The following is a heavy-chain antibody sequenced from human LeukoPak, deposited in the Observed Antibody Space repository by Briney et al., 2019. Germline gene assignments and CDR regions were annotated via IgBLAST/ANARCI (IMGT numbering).Heavy chain of an antibody. CDR1: GFTFSSYG. Sequence: PGRSLRLSCAASGFTFSSYGMHWVRQAPGKGLEWVAVISYDGSNKYYADSVKGRFTISRNNSKNTLYLQMNSLRAEDTAVYYCAKVSLRWEQSRHFDYWGQGTLVTVSS. D-gene: IGHD1-26*01. CDR3: AKVSLRWEQSRHFDY. CDR2: ISYDGSNK. V-gene: IGHV3-30*18. J-gene: IGHJ4*02.